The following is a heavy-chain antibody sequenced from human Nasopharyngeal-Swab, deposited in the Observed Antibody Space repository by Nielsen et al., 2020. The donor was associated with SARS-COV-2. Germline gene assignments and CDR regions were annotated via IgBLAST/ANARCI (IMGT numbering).Heavy chain of an antibody. CDR1: GFTFSSYA. D-gene: IGHD2-15*01. J-gene: IGHJ3*02. CDR2: ISGSGGST. CDR3: AKAHVVVVAATQDAFDI. V-gene: IGHV3-23*01. Sequence: GGSLRLSCAASGFTFSSYAMSWVRQAAGKGLEWVSAISGSGGSTYYADSVKGRFTISRDNSKNTLYLQMNSLRAEDTAVYYCAKAHVVVVAATQDAFDIWGQGTMVTVSS.